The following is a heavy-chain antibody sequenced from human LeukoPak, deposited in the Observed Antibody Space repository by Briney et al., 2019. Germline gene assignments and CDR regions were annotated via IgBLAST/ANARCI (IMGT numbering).Heavy chain of an antibody. CDR1: GYTFTSYG. V-gene: IGHV1-18*01. CDR3: ARGGVLGTGYEFHFDY. CDR2: ISPYTGHT. D-gene: IGHD3-16*01. J-gene: IGHJ4*02. Sequence: ASVKVSCKASGYTFTSYGISWVRQAPGQGLEWMGWISPYTGHTNYAQKLQDRVTVTTDTSTTTASMELRSLRSDDTAVYYCARGGVLGTGYEFHFDYWGQGTLVTVSS.